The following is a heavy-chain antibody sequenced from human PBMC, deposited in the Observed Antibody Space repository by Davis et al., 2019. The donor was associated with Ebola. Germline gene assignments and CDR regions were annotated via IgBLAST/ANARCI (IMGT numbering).Heavy chain of an antibody. CDR1: GFTFSSYA. Sequence: HTGGSLRLSCAASGFTFSSYAMHWVRQAPGKGLVWVSRINSDGSSTSYADSVKGRFTISRDNAKNTLYLQMNSLRAEDTAVYYCAKALILKIRDDYYGMDVWGQGTTVTVSS. CDR3: AKALILKIRDDYYGMDV. CDR2: INSDGSST. J-gene: IGHJ6*02. V-gene: IGHV3-74*01. D-gene: IGHD3-3*02.